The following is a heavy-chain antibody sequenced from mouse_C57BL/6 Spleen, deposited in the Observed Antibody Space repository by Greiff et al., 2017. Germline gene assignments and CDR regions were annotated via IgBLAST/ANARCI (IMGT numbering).Heavy chain of an antibody. D-gene: IGHD4-1*01. CDR2: ISSGGDYI. CDR1: GFTFSSYA. Sequence: EVKLMESGEGLVKPGGSLKLSCAASGFTFSSYAMSWVRQTPEKRLEWVAYISSGGDYIYYADTVKGRFTISRDNARNTLYLQMSSLKSEDTAMYYCTRGNWAPGFAYWGQGTLVTVSA. CDR3: TRGNWAPGFAY. J-gene: IGHJ3*01. V-gene: IGHV5-9-1*02.